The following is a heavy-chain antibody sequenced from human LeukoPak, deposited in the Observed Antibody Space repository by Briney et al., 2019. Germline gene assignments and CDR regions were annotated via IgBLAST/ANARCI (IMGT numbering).Heavy chain of an antibody. CDR1: GFTFSSYV. J-gene: IGHJ1*01. CDR3: AKDPANQLLYPAHFSH. D-gene: IGHD2-2*01. Sequence: GGSLRLSCAASGFTFSSYVMNWVRQAPGKGLEWVSAISGSGVSTTYADSVKGRFTISRDNSKNTLYLHMNSLRAEDTAIYFCAKDPANQLLYPAHFSHWGQGTLVTVSS. CDR2: ISGSGVST. V-gene: IGHV3-23*01.